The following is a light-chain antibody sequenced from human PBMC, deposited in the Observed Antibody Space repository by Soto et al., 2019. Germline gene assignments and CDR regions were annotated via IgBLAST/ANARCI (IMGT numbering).Light chain of an antibody. CDR2: DAS. J-gene: IGKJ5*01. CDR3: QQYDNFPRAIN. V-gene: IGKV1-33*01. Sequence: DIQMTQSPSSVSASVGDRVTIACQASQDISNYLHWYQQKPGKAPKLLIYDASNLETGVPSRFSGSGSGTDFTFTISSLQPEDIATYYCQQYDNFPRAINFGQGTRLEIK. CDR1: QDISNY.